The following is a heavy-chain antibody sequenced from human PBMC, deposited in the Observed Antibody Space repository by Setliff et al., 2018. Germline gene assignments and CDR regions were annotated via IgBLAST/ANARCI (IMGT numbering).Heavy chain of an antibody. Sequence: HPGGSLRLSCAASGFTFSSYEMNWVRQAPGKGLEWVSYITGSSGTIYYADSVKGRFTISRDNAKTSLYLQMNSLRAEDTAIYYCATSYYYDSSGYRFFDNWGQGTRVTVSS. CDR3: ATSYYYDSSGYRFFDN. CDR1: GFTFSSYE. D-gene: IGHD3-22*01. J-gene: IGHJ4*02. CDR2: ITGSSGTI. V-gene: IGHV3-48*03.